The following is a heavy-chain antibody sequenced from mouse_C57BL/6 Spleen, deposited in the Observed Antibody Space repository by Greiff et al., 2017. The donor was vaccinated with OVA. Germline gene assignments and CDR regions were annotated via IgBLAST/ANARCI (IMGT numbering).Heavy chain of an antibody. CDR2: ISSGSSTI. CDR1: GFTFSDYG. J-gene: IGHJ1*03. V-gene: IGHV5-17*01. CDR3: ARPGTVDWYFDV. D-gene: IGHD1-1*01. Sequence: EVKLVESGGGLVKPGGSLKLSCAASGFTFSDYGMHWVRQAPEKGLEWVAYISSGSSTIYYADTVKGRFTISRDNAKNTLFLQMTSLRSEDTAMYYCARPGTVDWYFDVWGTGTTVTVSS.